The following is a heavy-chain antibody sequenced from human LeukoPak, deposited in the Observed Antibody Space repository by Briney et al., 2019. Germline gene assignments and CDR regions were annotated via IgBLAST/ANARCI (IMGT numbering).Heavy chain of an antibody. CDR3: ASTFPYCSGGSCAL. CDR2: INLDGNRE. V-gene: IGHV3-7*01. J-gene: IGHJ4*02. D-gene: IGHD2-15*01. CDR1: GLTFSKYW. Sequence: EGSLRLSCGASGLTFSKYWMSWVRQAPGKGLEWVANINLDGNRENYVSSVKGRFSISRDNAKNSLFLQMHSLRAEDTAVYYCASTFPYCSGGSCALGDQGTLVTVSS.